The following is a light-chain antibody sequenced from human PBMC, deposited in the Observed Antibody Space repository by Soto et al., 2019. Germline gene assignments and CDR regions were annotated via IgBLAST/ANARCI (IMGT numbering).Light chain of an antibody. J-gene: IGKJ4*01. CDR3: QKYNSARAT. Sequence: DIQMTQSPSSLSASVGDRVTITCRASQGISNYLAWYQQKPGKVPKLLIYAASTLQSGVPSRFSGSGSGTDFTLTSRSRQPEDGATYDCQKYNSARATFGGGTKVEIK. V-gene: IGKV1-27*01. CDR1: QGISNY. CDR2: AAS.